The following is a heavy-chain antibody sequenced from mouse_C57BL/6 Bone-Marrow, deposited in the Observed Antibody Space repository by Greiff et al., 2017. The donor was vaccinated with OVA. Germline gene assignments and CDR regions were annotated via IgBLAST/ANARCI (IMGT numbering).Heavy chain of an antibody. CDR2: IYPRSGNT. J-gene: IGHJ3*01. CDR3: AISTMVTL. V-gene: IGHV1-81*01. CDR1: GYTFTSYG. D-gene: IGHD2-2*01. Sequence: VMLVESGAELARPGASVKLSCKASGYTFTSYGISWVKQRTGQGLEWIGEIYPRSGNTYYNEKFKGKATLTADKSSSTAYMELRSLTSEDSAVYFCAISTMVTLWGQGTLVTVSA.